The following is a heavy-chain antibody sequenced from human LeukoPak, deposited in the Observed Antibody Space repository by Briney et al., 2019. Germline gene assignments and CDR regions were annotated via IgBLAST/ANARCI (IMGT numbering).Heavy chain of an antibody. D-gene: IGHD7-27*01. CDR3: ARRGNWGFFDY. J-gene: IGHJ4*02. V-gene: IGHV4-59*08. CDR1: GGSISHYY. CDR2: INYSGST. Sequence: PSETLSLTCTVSGGSISHYYWTWIRQPPGKGLEWIGYINYSGSTNYNPSLKGRVTISIDTSKNQFSLGLSSVTAADTAVYYCARRGNWGFFDYWGQGTLVTVSS.